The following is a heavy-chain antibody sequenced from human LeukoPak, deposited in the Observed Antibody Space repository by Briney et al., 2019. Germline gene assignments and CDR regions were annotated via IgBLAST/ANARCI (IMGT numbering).Heavy chain of an antibody. CDR2: MNPNSGNT. J-gene: IGHJ4*02. D-gene: IGHD5-24*01. CDR3: ARDSEAYRDGYLYYFDY. V-gene: IGHV1-8*01. Sequence: ASVKVSCKASGYTFTSYDINWVRQATGQGLEWMGWMNPNSGNTGYAQKFQGRVTMTRNTSISTAYMELSSLRSEDTAVYYCARDSEAYRDGYLYYFDYWGQGTLVTVSS. CDR1: GYTFTSYD.